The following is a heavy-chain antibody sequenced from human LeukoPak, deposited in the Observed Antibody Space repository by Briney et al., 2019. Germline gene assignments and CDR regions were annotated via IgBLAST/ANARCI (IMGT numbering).Heavy chain of an antibody. CDR1: GFTLSSYA. V-gene: IGHV3-13*05. D-gene: IGHD4-17*01. CDR3: ARSRGFGNYGLWAFDI. Sequence: GRSLRLSCAGSGFTLSSYAMHWVRHPTGKSLEWVSAIGAAGDPYYAGSVKGRFTISRQTGKNSLYLQMNSLRPGDTAIYYCARSRGFGNYGLWAFDIWGQGTMVTVSS. CDR2: IGAAGDP. J-gene: IGHJ3*02.